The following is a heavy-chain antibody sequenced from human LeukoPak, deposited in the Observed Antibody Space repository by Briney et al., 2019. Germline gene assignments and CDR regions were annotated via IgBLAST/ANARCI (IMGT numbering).Heavy chain of an antibody. D-gene: IGHD6-19*01. CDR2: TYYRSKWYN. V-gene: IGHV6-1*01. Sequence: SQTLSLTCAIFGDSVSSNSAAWNWIRQSPSKGLEWPGRTYYRSKWYNDYAVSVKSRITINPDTSKNQFSLQLNSVTPEDTAVYYCARDGQWLVQGSIGFDPWGQGTLVTVSS. J-gene: IGHJ5*02. CDR3: ARDGQWLVQGSIGFDP. CDR1: GDSVSSNSAA.